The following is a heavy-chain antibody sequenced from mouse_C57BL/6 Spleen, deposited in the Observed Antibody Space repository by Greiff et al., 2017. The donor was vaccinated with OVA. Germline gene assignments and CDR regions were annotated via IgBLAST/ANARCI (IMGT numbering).Heavy chain of an antibody. V-gene: IGHV1-69*01. CDR1: GYTFTSYW. CDR3: AIYGSSYREDMDY. CDR2: IDPSNSYT. Sequence: QVQLKQPGAELVMPGASVKLSCKASGYTFTSYWMHWVKQRPGQGLEWIGEIDPSNSYTNYNQKFKGKSTLTVDKSYSTAYIHLSTLTSEATAVFTGAIYGSSYREDMDYWGQGTSVTVSS. D-gene: IGHD1-1*01. J-gene: IGHJ4*01.